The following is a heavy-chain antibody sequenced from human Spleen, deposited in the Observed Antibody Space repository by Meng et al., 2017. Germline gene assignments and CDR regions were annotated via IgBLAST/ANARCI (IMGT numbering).Heavy chain of an antibody. CDR3: ATRGNPYLNC. J-gene: IGHJ4*02. Sequence: QLVQSGAEVKEPGASVKVSCEASGYTLSSDGFSWVRQAPGQGLEWMGWINAYNGNTDYAQKFQGRVTMTTDTSTSTAYMELRSLRSDDTAVYYCATRGNPYLNCWGQGTLVTVSS. CDR2: INAYNGNT. CDR1: GYTLSSDG. V-gene: IGHV1-18*01.